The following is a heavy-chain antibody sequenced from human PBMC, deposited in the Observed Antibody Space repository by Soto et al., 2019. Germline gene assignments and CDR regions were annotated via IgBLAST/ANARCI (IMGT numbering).Heavy chain of an antibody. D-gene: IGHD3-10*01. J-gene: IGHJ5*02. Sequence: PSETLSLTCTVSGGSISSSSYYWGWIRQPPGKGLEWIGSIYYSGSTYYNPSLKSRVTISVDTSKNQFSLKLSSVTAADTAVYYCARHLANHGGDCFDPWGQGTLVTVSS. V-gene: IGHV4-39*01. CDR1: GGSISSSSYY. CDR3: ARHLANHGGDCFDP. CDR2: IYYSGST.